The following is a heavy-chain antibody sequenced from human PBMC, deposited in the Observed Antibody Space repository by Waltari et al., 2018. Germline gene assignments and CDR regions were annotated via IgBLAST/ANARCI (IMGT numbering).Heavy chain of an antibody. Sequence: EVQLAESGGGLVQPGESLRLPCAAYGFPFSPYLLHWVRQGPGKGLVWVSRINTDGSTINYADSVKGRFTISRDNAKNTLYLQMNSLRAEDTAVYYCTREDYGGKDYWGQGTLVTVSS. D-gene: IGHD4-17*01. V-gene: IGHV3-74*01. CDR2: INTDGSTI. J-gene: IGHJ4*02. CDR3: TREDYGGKDY. CDR1: GFPFSPYL.